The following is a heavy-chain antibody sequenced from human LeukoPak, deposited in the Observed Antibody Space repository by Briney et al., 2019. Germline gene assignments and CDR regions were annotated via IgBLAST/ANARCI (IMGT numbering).Heavy chain of an antibody. Sequence: GASVKVSCKASGYTFTSYAMHWVRQAPGQRLEWMGCINAGNGNTKYSQKFQGRVTITRDASASTTYMELSSLRSEDTAVYYCARVYGGNSADYWGQGTLVTVSS. D-gene: IGHD4-23*01. CDR2: INAGNGNT. CDR1: GYTFTSYA. J-gene: IGHJ4*02. V-gene: IGHV1-3*01. CDR3: ARVYGGNSADY.